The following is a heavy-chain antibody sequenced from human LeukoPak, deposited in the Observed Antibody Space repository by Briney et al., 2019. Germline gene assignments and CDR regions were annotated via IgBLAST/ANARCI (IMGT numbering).Heavy chain of an antibody. CDR2: ISYDGSNK. CDR1: GFTFSSYG. V-gene: IGHV3-30*03. J-gene: IGHJ4*02. D-gene: IGHD3-22*01. Sequence: GGSLRLSCAASGFTFSSYGMHWVRQAPGKGLEWVAVISYDGSNKYYADSVKGRFTISRDSSKNTLYLQMNSLRAEDTAVYYCASKDPYDGRAYLLDYWGQGTLVTVSS. CDR3: ASKDPYDGRAYLLDY.